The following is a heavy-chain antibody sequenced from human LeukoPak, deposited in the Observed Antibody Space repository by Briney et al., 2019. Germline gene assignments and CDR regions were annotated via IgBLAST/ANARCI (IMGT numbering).Heavy chain of an antibody. CDR2: VTYTGNT. D-gene: IGHD3-9*01. V-gene: IGHV4-39*07. J-gene: IGHJ5*01. CDR1: GASVTTYPYY. Sequence: PSETLSLTCSVSGASVTTYPYYWTWIRQPPGKGLEWIGSVTYTGNTFYNPSLQSRVTIPIDASKNQFSLTLSSVTAADTAIYFCARTPTGFPNWFDSWGRGTPVTVSS. CDR3: ARTPTGFPNWFDS.